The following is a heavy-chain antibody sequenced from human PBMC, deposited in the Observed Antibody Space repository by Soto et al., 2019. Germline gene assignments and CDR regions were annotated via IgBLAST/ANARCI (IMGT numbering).Heavy chain of an antibody. CDR1: GHEDFGMYW. CDR2: IYPGDSET. V-gene: IGHV5-51*01. Sequence: RGQSMKISCQAFGHEDFGMYWIAWARQTSGRRLEWIGCIYPGDSETTYSTSFKGRVTFSADKSTRTAYLQWTGLKASDSATYYCARHRRAIAATTDPLAMWGQGTKVTVSS. J-gene: IGHJ3*01. D-gene: IGHD1-26*01. CDR3: ARHRRAIAATTDPLAM.